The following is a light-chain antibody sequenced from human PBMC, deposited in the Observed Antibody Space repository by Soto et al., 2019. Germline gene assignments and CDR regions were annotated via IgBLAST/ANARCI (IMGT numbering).Light chain of an antibody. CDR1: QSIGSR. CDR2: DAS. Sequence: DLQMTQSPSTLSLSIGDRISISCRASQSIGSRLAWYQQKPGTAPKVLIYDASTLESGVPSRFSGSGSGTNFILTISSLQPDDFATYYCQHYGGLWTFGLGTKVDI. V-gene: IGKV1-5*01. CDR3: QHYGGLWT. J-gene: IGKJ1*01.